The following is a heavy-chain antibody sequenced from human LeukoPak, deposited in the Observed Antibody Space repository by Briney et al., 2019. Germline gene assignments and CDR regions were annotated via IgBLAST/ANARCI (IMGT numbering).Heavy chain of an antibody. V-gene: IGHV3-21*01. J-gene: IGHJ4*02. CDR1: GFSFSKHG. D-gene: IGHD3-10*01. CDR3: ARQPFGPGKLEN. Sequence: GGSLRLSCEASGFSFSKHGLNWVRQAPGKGLEWVSFISSSGTYIYYADALKGRFTISRDNAKNIVSLQMNSLRAEDTAVYYCARQPFGPGKLENWGQGTLVTVSS. CDR2: ISSSGTYI.